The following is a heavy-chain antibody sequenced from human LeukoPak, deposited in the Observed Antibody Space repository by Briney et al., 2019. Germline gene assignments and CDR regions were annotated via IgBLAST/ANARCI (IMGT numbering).Heavy chain of an antibody. CDR3: AKIGDEDYDILTGYPYYFDY. Sequence: GGSLRLSCTLSRLTFSIYAMSWARHAPGGGREGVSAISGRGGSTFYANSVRGRFTISRDRSKHTLSLKVNTVRAEDAAVYVGAKIGDEDYDILTGYPYYFDYWGQGTLVTVSS. CDR1: RLTFSIYA. D-gene: IGHD3-9*01. V-gene: IGHV3-23*01. J-gene: IGHJ4*02. CDR2: ISGRGGST.